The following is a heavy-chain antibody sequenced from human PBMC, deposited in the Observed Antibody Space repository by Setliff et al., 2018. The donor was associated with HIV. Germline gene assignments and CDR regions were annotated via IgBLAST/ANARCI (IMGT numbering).Heavy chain of an antibody. Sequence: PSETLSLTCFVSGVSISDHYWGWIRQPPGMGLEWIGEVNRGRRTNYNSSLKSRVTISLDTSKNQFSLKLSSLTAADTAVYYCASSSGWYGAAQFDPWGQGTRVTVSS. CDR3: ASSSGWYGAAQFDP. CDR1: GVSISDHY. V-gene: IGHV4-34*01. D-gene: IGHD6-19*01. J-gene: IGHJ5*02. CDR2: VNRGRRT.